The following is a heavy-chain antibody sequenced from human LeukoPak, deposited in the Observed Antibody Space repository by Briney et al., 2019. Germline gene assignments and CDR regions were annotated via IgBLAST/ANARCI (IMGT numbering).Heavy chain of an antibody. CDR2: IYSGGST. D-gene: IGHD5-18*01. Sequence: GGSLRLSCAASGFTVSSNYMSWVRQAPGKGLEWVSIIYSGGSTFYADSVKGRFTIYRDSSKNTLYLQMNSLRAEDTAVYYCARDGYSYGRGYMDVWGKGTTVTVSS. J-gene: IGHJ6*03. V-gene: IGHV3-53*01. CDR3: ARDGYSYGRGYMDV. CDR1: GFTVSSNY.